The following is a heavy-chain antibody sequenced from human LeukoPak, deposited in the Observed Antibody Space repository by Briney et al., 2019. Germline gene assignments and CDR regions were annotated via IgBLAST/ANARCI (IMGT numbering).Heavy chain of an antibody. CDR2: IYTSGST. J-gene: IGHJ4*02. Sequence: SETLSLTCTVSGGSISSHYWSWIRQPAGKGLEWIGRIYTSGSTNYNPSLKSRITISVDTSKNQFSLKLSSVTAADTAVYYCARGSLAPYYFDYWGQGTLVTVSS. D-gene: IGHD2-15*01. CDR3: ARGSLAPYYFDY. V-gene: IGHV4-4*07. CDR1: GGSISSHY.